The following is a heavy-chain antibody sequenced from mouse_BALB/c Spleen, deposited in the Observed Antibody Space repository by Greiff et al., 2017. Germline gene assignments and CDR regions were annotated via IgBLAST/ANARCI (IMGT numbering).Heavy chain of an antibody. CDR1: GFSLTSYG. V-gene: IGHV2-9*02. CDR3: ASITTATDYYAMDY. CDR2: IWAGGST. D-gene: IGHD1-2*01. Sequence: VMLVESGPGLVAPSQSLSITCTVSGFSLTSYGVHWVRQPPGKGLEWLGVIWAGGSTNYNSALMSRLSISKDNSKSQVFLKMNSLQTDDTAMYYCASITTATDYYAMDYWGQGTSVTVAS. J-gene: IGHJ4*01.